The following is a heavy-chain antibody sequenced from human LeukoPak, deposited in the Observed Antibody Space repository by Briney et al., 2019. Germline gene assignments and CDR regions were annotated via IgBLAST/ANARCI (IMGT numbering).Heavy chain of an antibody. CDR1: GFTVSSNY. J-gene: IGHJ4*02. V-gene: IGHV3-53*01. Sequence: GGSLRLSCAASGFTVSSNYMSWVRQAPGKGLEWVSVIYSGGSTYYADSVKGRFTISRDNSKDTLYLQMNSLRAEDAAVYYCARGSSWYYFDYWGQGTLVTVSS. D-gene: IGHD6-13*01. CDR3: ARGSSWYYFDY. CDR2: IYSGGST.